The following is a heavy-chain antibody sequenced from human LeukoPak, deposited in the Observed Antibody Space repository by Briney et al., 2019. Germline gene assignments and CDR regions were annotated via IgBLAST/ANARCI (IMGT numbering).Heavy chain of an antibody. Sequence: GSLRLSCVASGFTFSDYYMNWIRQAPGKGLEWIGEMYLSGTTHSNPSVKSRVTISIDKSKNQFFLNLSSVTAADTAVYYCAGLVGRYSSGLYYYYFDYWGQGTLVTVSS. CDR3: AGLVGRYSSGLYYYYFDY. V-gene: IGHV4-34*08. J-gene: IGHJ4*02. D-gene: IGHD3-22*01. CDR2: MYLSGTT. CDR1: GFTFSDYY.